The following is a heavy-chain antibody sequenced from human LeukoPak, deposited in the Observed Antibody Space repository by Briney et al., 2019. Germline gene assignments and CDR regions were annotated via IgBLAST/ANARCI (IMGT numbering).Heavy chain of an antibody. D-gene: IGHD2-15*01. V-gene: IGHV3-21*01. CDR3: AREAASGAFDI. J-gene: IGHJ3*02. CDR1: GFTFSSYS. CDR2: ISSSSSYI. Sequence: GGSLRLSCAASGFTFSSYSMNWVRQAPGKGLEWVSSISSSSSYIYYADSVKGRSTISRDNAKNSLYLQMNNLRAEDTAVYYCAREAASGAFDIWGQGTMVTVSS.